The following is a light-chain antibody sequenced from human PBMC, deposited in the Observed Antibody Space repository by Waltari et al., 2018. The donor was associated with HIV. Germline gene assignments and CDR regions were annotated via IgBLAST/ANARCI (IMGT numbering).Light chain of an antibody. V-gene: IGLV2-14*03. J-gene: IGLJ2*01. CDR2: DIN. CDR3: ASNRLDYTLI. Sequence: QSALTPPASVSGFLGQSINISCTGISTDSRFYQYVSWYQQYPGKIPRLIIFDINNRPPGVSDHFSGSRSGNSASLTFSGLQSGDEAHYYCASNRLDYTLIFGGGTKLTVL. CDR1: STDSRFYQY.